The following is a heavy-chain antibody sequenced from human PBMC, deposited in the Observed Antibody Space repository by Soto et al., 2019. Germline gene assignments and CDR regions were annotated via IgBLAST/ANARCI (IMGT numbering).Heavy chain of an antibody. CDR3: ASQAAVGTRRGACYFDY. D-gene: IGHD6-13*01. CDR1: GDSISSSIYY. CDR2: IYYSGST. Sequence: QLQLQESGPGLVKPSETLSLTCTVSGDSISSSIYYWGWIRQPPGKGLEWIGTIYYSGSTFYNPSLKSRVTISDDTSKNQFSLRLSSVTAADTAVYYCASQAAVGTRRGACYFDYWGQGTLVTVSS. V-gene: IGHV4-39*01. J-gene: IGHJ4*02.